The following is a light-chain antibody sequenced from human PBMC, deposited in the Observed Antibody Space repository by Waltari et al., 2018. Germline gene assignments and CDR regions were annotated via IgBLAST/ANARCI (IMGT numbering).Light chain of an antibody. CDR3: AAWDDSLNGVV. CDR2: TNN. Sequence: QSFLTQPPSASGTPGQRVTISCSGSRPNLRSTTVNWYQQLPGTAPKLLIYTNNQWPSGVPDRFSGSKSGTSASLAISGLQSEDEADYYCAAWDDSLNGVVFGGGTKLTVL. J-gene: IGLJ2*01. V-gene: IGLV1-44*01. CDR1: RPNLRSTT.